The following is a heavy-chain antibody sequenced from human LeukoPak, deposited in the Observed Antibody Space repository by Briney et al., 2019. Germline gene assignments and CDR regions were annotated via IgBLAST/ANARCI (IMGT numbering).Heavy chain of an antibody. D-gene: IGHD3-16*01. CDR2: VNHSEST. V-gene: IGHV4-34*04. CDR1: VGSFSGHY. J-gene: IGHJ6*03. Sequence: SEILPLTCAVYVGSFSGHYWTWIRQPPGKGLEWIGEVNHSESTNHNPSLKRRATISVDTSKNQFSLKVSSVTAADTAVYYCARVKDPGGYYYYYYMDIWGKGNTVTVSS. CDR3: ARVKDPGGYYYYYYMDI.